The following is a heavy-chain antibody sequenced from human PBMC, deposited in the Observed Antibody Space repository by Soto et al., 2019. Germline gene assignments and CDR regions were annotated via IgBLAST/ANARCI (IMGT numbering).Heavy chain of an antibody. J-gene: IGHJ6*02. Sequence: QVQLVQSGAEVKKPGASVQVSCKASGYTFSSYGISWVRQAPGQGLEWMGWISAYNGNTNYAQKLQGRVTMTTDTSTSTAYMELRSLRSDDTAVYYCARVGSSRYFDWTTYGMDVWGQGTTVTVSS. CDR3: ARVGSSRYFDWTTYGMDV. V-gene: IGHV1-18*01. CDR1: GYTFSSYG. D-gene: IGHD3-9*01. CDR2: ISAYNGNT.